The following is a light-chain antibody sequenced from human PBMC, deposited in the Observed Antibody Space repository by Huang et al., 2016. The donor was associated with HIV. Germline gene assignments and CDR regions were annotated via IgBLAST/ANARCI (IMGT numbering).Light chain of an antibody. J-gene: IGKJ5*01. Sequence: IQLTQSPSFLSTFVRHSVTITCRASQGIGGFVAWYQQKPGKAPKLLIYAASTLQSGVPSRFSGSGAGTDFTLTISSLQPEDFATYYCQQLSTYPITFGRGTRLEIK. CDR2: AAS. CDR3: QQLSTYPIT. CDR1: QGIGGF. V-gene: IGKV1-9*01.